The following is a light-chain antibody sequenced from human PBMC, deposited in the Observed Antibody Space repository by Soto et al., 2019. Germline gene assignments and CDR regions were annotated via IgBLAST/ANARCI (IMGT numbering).Light chain of an antibody. CDR3: QQRSNWPPSLT. V-gene: IGKV3-11*01. Sequence: EIVLTQSPATLSSFPGDRVTLPCRASQYINTRLAWYQHRPGQAPRLLIYQTSIRAAGIPARFSGSGSGTDFTLTISSLEPEDFAVYYCQQRSNWPPSLTFGGGTKVDIK. J-gene: IGKJ4*01. CDR1: QYINTR. CDR2: QTS.